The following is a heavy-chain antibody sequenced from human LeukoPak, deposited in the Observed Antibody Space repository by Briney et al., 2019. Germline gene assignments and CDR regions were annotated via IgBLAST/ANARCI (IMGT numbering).Heavy chain of an antibody. Sequence: ASVKVSCKASGYAFTSYAMHWVRQAPGQRLEWMGWINAGNGNTKYSQKFQGRVTITRDTSASTAYMELSSLRSEDTAVYYCARAVFYRGYFDWTTGPNIPFDPWGQGTLVTVSS. CDR2: INAGNGNT. D-gene: IGHD3-9*01. CDR3: ARAVFYRGYFDWTTGPNIPFDP. J-gene: IGHJ5*02. CDR1: GYAFTSYA. V-gene: IGHV1-3*01.